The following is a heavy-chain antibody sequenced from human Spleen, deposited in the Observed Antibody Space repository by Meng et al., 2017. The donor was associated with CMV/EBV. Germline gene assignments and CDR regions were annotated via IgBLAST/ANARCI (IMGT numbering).Heavy chain of an antibody. CDR2: IKPSGGST. Sequence: ASVKVSCKASGYTFTTYFIHWVRQAPGQGLEWMGIIKPSGGSTRSAQKFQGRVTMTRDTSTSTVYMELSSLRSEDTAVYYCGLGSSSWDLQYWGQGTLVTVSS. CDR1: GYTFTTYF. V-gene: IGHV1-46*01. CDR3: GLGSSSWDLQY. D-gene: IGHD6-13*01. J-gene: IGHJ4*02.